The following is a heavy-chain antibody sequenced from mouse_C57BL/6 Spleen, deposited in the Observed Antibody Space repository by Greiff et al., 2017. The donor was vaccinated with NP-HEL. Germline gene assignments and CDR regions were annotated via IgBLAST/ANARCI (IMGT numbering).Heavy chain of an antibody. D-gene: IGHD1-1*01. Sequence: VQLKESGPGLVQPSQSLSITCTVSGFSLTSYGVHWVRQSPGKGLEWLGVIWSGGSTDYNAAFISRLSISKDNSKSQVFFKMNSLQADDTAIYYCASIYYYGSSPAWFAYWGQGTLVTVSA. V-gene: IGHV2-2*01. CDR3: ASIYYYGSSPAWFAY. J-gene: IGHJ3*01. CDR1: GFSLTSYG. CDR2: IWSGGST.